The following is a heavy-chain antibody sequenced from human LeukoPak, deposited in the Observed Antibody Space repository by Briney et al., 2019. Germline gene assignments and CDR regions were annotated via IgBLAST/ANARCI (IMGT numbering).Heavy chain of an antibody. J-gene: IGHJ4*02. Sequence: GGSLRLSCAASGFTFSSYAMSWVRQAPGKGLEWVSAISGSGGSTYYADSVKGRFTISRDNCKNTLYLQMNSLRAEDTAVYYCAKDGDWYDSGGYYSYFDYWGQGTLVTVSS. V-gene: IGHV3-23*01. CDR1: GFTFSSYA. CDR2: ISGSGGST. CDR3: AKDGDWYDSGGYYSYFDY. D-gene: IGHD3-22*01.